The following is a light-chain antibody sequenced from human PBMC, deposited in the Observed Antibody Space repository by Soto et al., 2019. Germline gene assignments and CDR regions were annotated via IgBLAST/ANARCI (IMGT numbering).Light chain of an antibody. V-gene: IGKV3D-15*01. J-gene: IGKJ5*01. CDR2: GAS. CDR3: QQYYNWPRP. CDR1: QSVSSY. Sequence: EIVLTQSPATLSLSPGERATLSCRASQSVSSYLAWYQQKPGQAPRLLIYGASGRATAIPDRFSGSGSGTEFTLTINSLQAEDSAVYYCQQYYNWPRPFGQGTRLAIK.